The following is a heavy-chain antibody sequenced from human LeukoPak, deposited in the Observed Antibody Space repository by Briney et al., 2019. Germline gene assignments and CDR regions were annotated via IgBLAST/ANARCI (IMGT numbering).Heavy chain of an antibody. V-gene: IGHV1-46*01. D-gene: IGHD3-10*01. CDR2: INPNSGST. J-gene: IGHJ4*02. Sequence: ASVTVSCKASGYTVTSHYIHLVRQAPGQGLEWMGLINPNSGSTDQTQKFQGRVTLTRDTSTSTFYMELSSLRSQHTVMHCCARSYYYGAGSFDYWGQGTLVTVSS. CDR1: GYTVTSHY. CDR3: ARSYYYGAGSFDY.